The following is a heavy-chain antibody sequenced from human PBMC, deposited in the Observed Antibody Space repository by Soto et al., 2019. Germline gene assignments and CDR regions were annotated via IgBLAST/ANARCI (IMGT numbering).Heavy chain of an antibody. CDR1: VYIFTNYA. D-gene: IGHD3-10*01. V-gene: IGHV1-18*01. CDR2: ISTYNGNT. CDR3: ARASHPDAIIEVIMFGH. Sequence: XSVKVSCKTSVYIFTNYAISWVRQAPGQGLEWLGWISTYNGNTIYAQNLQDRVTMTIDTSTNTAHMELRSLRSDDTAVYYCARASHPDAIIEVIMFGHWGQGTLVTVSS. J-gene: IGHJ5*02.